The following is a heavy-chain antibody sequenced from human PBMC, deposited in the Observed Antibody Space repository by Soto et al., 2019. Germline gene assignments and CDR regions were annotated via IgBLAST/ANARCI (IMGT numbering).Heavy chain of an antibody. CDR3: ARDSAVVAASV. CDR1: GGSISSGGYY. CDR2: IYYSGST. J-gene: IGHJ4*02. V-gene: IGHV4-31*03. D-gene: IGHD2-15*01. Sequence: QVQLQESGPGLVKPSQTLSLTCTVSGGSISSGGYYWSWIRQHPGKGLEWIGYIYYSGSTYYNPSLTSXXTXSXXTSKNQFSLKLSSVTAADTAVYYCARDSAVVAASVWGQGTLVTVSS.